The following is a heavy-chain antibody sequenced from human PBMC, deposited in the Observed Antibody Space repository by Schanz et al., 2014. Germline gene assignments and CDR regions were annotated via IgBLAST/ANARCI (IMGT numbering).Heavy chain of an antibody. V-gene: IGHV3-23*01. CDR1: GFTFSSYA. J-gene: IGHJ6*02. Sequence: EGQLLESGGGLIQPGGSLRLSCAASGFTFSSYAMSWVRQAPGKGLEWVSTISASGGSTYYADSVKGRFTISRDNSKNRLYLQMNSLRDEDTAVYYCAKARRKSNCSGGRCFHYYYYGMDVWGQGTTVTVSS. CDR2: ISASGGST. CDR3: AKARRKSNCSGGRCFHYYYYGMDV. D-gene: IGHD2-15*01.